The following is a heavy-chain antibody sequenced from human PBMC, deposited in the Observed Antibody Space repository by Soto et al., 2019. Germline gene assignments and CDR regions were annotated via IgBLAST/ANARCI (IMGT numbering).Heavy chain of an antibody. CDR1: GFTVSSNY. V-gene: IGHV3-53*01. Sequence: PGGSLRLSCAASGFTVSSNYMSWVRQAPGKGLEWVSVIYSGGSTYYADSVKGRFTISRDNSKNTLYLQKNSLRAEDTAVYYCARAILSGYDHDAFISGAKGQWSPSPQ. CDR2: IYSGGST. CDR3: ARAILSGYDHDAFIS. D-gene: IGHD3-9*01. J-gene: IGHJ3*02.